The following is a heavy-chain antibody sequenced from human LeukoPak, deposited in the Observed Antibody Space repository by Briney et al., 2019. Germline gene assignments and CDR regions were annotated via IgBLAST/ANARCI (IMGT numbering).Heavy chain of an antibody. CDR2: IWYDGSNK. Sequence: GGSLRLSCAASGFTFSSYGMLWVRQAPGKGLEWVAVIWYDGSNKYYADSVKGRFTISRDNSKNTLYLQMNSLRAEDTAVYYCARAPLSIRYSIDYWGQGTLVTVSS. D-gene: IGHD2-21*01. V-gene: IGHV3-33*01. J-gene: IGHJ4*02. CDR1: GFTFSSYG. CDR3: ARAPLSIRYSIDY.